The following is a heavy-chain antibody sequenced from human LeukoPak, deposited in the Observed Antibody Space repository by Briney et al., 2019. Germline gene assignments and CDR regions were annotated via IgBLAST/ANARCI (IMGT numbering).Heavy chain of an antibody. D-gene: IGHD3-3*01. CDR3: AKRQGVSGVAMVAFDI. V-gene: IGHV3-48*01. J-gene: IGHJ3*02. CDR2: ISSSSSTI. Sequence: GGSLRLSCAASGFTFSSYSMNWVRQAPGKGLEWVSYISSSSSTIYYADSVKGRFTISRDNSKNTLYLQMNSLRAEDAAVYYCAKRQGVSGVAMVAFDIWGQGTMVTVSS. CDR1: GFTFSSYS.